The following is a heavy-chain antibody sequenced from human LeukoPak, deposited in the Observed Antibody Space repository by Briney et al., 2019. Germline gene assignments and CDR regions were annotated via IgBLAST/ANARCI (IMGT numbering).Heavy chain of an antibody. CDR2: IKSKTDGETT. V-gene: IGHV3-15*01. CDR1: GFTVSSNY. J-gene: IGHJ5*01. D-gene: IGHD1-7*01. Sequence: GGSLRLSCAASGFTVSSNYMSWVRQAPGKGLEWVGRIKSKTDGETTDYAAPVKGRFTISRDDSKNTLYLQMNSLKTEDTAVYYCTTETTVVSWGQGTLVTVSS. CDR3: TTETTVVS.